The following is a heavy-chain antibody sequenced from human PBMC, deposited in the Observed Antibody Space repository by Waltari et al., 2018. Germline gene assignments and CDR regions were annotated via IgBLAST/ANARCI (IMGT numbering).Heavy chain of an antibody. Sequence: QLQLQELGPGLVKPSETLSLTCTVSGGSLSSSSYFWAWIRQPPGKGLEWIGSIYYSGSTYYNLSLKSRVTSSVDRSTNQVSLKLTSVTAADTAVYFCAREVPRNGYIGLIYYYMDVWGKGTTVTVSS. D-gene: IGHD5-12*01. V-gene: IGHV4-39*01. CDR1: GGSLSSSSYF. CDR2: IYYSGST. CDR3: AREVPRNGYIGLIYYYMDV. J-gene: IGHJ6*03.